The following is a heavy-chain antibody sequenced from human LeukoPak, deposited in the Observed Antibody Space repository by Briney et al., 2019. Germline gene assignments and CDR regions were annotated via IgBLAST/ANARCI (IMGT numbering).Heavy chain of an antibody. D-gene: IGHD3-10*01. J-gene: IGHJ4*02. CDR2: TVPVFATT. Sequence: ASVKVSCKASGVTLNNYAISWVRQAPGQGLEWMGRTVPVFATTTYAQKFQGRVMITADESTSTVHMELSSLTAEDTALYYCARPYDPGNYINLGLDFWGQGTLVTVS. CDR3: ARPYDPGNYINLGLDF. V-gene: IGHV1-69*15. CDR1: GVTLNNYA.